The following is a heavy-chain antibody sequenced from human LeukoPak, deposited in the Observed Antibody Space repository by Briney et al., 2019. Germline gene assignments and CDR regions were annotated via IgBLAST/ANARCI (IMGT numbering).Heavy chain of an antibody. Sequence: PGGSLRLSCAASGFTFSSYTMNWVRQALGQGLEWVSTISDHHSGSETHYADSVQGRFTISRDDSQNMVYLQMDSLRAEDTAVYYCTTRLRNHFDYWGQGTQVTVSS. CDR2: ISDHHSGSET. CDR1: GFTFSSYT. J-gene: IGHJ4*02. D-gene: IGHD5-12*01. CDR3: TTRLRNHFDY. V-gene: IGHV3-23*01.